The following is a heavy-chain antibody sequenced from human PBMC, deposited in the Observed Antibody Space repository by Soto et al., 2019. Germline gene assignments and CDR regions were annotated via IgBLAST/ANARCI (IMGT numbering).Heavy chain of an antibody. CDR2: ISYDGSNK. V-gene: IGHV3-30*18. Sequence: QVQLVESGGGVVQPGRSLRLSCAASGFTFSSYGMHWVRQAPGKGLEWVAVISYDGSNKYYADSVKGRFTISRDNSKNTLYLQMNSLRAEDTALYYCAKEIAVAGTPYYYGMDVWGHGTTVTVSS. CDR3: AKEIAVAGTPYYYGMDV. D-gene: IGHD6-19*01. J-gene: IGHJ6*02. CDR1: GFTFSSYG.